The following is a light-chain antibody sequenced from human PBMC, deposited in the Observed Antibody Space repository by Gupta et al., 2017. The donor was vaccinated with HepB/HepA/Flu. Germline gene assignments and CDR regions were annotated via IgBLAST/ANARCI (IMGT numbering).Light chain of an antibody. CDR1: SSNIGAGYD. Sequence: QSVLTQPPSVSGAPGQRVTIPCTGSSSNIGAGYDVHWYQQLPGTAPKLLIYTNTNRPSRVPDRFSGSKSGTSASLAITGLQAEDEADYYCQSYDNSVSGSVFGGGTKLTVL. CDR3: QSYDNSVSGSV. J-gene: IGLJ2*01. CDR2: TNT. V-gene: IGLV1-40*01.